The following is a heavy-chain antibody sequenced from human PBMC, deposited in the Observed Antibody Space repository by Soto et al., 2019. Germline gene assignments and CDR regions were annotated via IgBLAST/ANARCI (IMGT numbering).Heavy chain of an antibody. V-gene: IGHV4-59*01. D-gene: IGHD3-10*01. CDR1: GGSISSYY. Sequence: SETLSLTCTVSGGSISSYYWSWIRQPPGKGLEWIGYIYYSGSTNYNPSLKSRVTISVDTSKNQFSLKLSSVTAADTAVYYCARAGPMVRGVGYYYYGMDVWGQGTTVTVSS. CDR3: ARAGPMVRGVGYYYYGMDV. J-gene: IGHJ6*02. CDR2: IYYSGST.